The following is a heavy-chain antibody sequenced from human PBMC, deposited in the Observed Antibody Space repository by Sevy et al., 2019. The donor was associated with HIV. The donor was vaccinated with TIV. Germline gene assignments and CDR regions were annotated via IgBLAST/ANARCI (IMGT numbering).Heavy chain of an antibody. CDR2: ISWNSGSI. Sequence: GGSLRLSCAASGFTFDDYAMHWVRQAPGKGLEWVSGISWNSGSIGYADSVKGRFTISRDNAKNSLYLQMNSLRAEDTALYYCAKGFSMVRGGSFDYWGQRTLVTVSS. J-gene: IGHJ4*02. V-gene: IGHV3-9*01. D-gene: IGHD3-10*01. CDR1: GFTFDDYA. CDR3: AKGFSMVRGGSFDY.